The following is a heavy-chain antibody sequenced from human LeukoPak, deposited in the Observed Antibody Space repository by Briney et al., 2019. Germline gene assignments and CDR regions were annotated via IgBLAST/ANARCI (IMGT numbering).Heavy chain of an antibody. Sequence: SVKVSCKASGGTFSSYAISWVRQAPGQGREWMGRIIPIFGTANYAQKFQGRVTITTDESTSTAYMELSSLRSEDTAVYYCARDLTKYWYFDLWGRGTLVTVSS. J-gene: IGHJ2*01. V-gene: IGHV1-69*05. CDR3: ARDLTKYWYFDL. CDR1: GGTFSSYA. CDR2: IIPIFGTA. D-gene: IGHD1-14*01.